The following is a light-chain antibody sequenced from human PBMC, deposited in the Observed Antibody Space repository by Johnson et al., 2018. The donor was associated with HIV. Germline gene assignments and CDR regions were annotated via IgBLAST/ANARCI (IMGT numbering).Light chain of an antibody. CDR2: DNN. V-gene: IGLV1-51*01. J-gene: IGLJ1*01. Sequence: QAVLTQPPSVSAAPGQKVTISCSGSNSNIGNNYVSWYQQVPGTAPKLLIYDNNKRPLGIPDRFSGSKSGTSATLGITGLQTGDEADYYCGTWDSSLRVGFFGTGTKVTVL. CDR1: NSNIGNNY. CDR3: GTWDSSLRVGF.